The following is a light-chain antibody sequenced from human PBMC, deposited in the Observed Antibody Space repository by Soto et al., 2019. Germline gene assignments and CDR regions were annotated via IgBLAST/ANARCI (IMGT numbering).Light chain of an antibody. CDR3: CSYAGSYTFEV. V-gene: IGLV2-11*01. CDR2: DVS. J-gene: IGLJ3*02. CDR1: SSDVGGYNY. Sequence: QSALTQPRSVSGSPGRSVTISCTGTSSDVGGYNYVSWYQQHPGKAPKLMIYDVSKRPSGVPDRFSGSKSGNTASLTISGLQAEDEADYYCCSYAGSYTFEVFGGGTKVTAL.